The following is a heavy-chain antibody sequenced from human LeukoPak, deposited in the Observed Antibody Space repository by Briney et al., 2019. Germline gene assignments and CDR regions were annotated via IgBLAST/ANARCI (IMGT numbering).Heavy chain of an antibody. J-gene: IGHJ5*02. V-gene: IGHV1-8*01. CDR2: MNPKRGNT. CDR1: GYTFTIYD. CDR3: ARKRTVAAGKGLNWFDP. Sequence: ASVRVSSKASGYTFTIYDINWVRQAPGEGRERMGWMNPKRGNTGYAQKFQGTVTMPRNPSISTAYMELSSLRSEDTAVYYCARKRTVAAGKGLNWFDPWGQGTLVTVSS. D-gene: IGHD6-13*01.